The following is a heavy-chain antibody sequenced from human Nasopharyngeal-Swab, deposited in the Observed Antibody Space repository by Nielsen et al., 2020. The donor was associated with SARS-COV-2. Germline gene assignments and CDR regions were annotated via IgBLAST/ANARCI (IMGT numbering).Heavy chain of an antibody. J-gene: IGHJ3*01. V-gene: IGHV3-53*01. CDR2: IYSGGST. D-gene: IGHD5-18*01. Sequence: GESLKISCAASGFTVSSTYMSWVRQAPGKGLEWVSVIYSGGSTYYADSVKGRFTISRDNSKNTLFLQMDILRAEDTAVYYCARGRGYSYGLDAFDVWGQGTMVTVSS. CDR3: ARGRGYSYGLDAFDV. CDR1: GFTVSSTY.